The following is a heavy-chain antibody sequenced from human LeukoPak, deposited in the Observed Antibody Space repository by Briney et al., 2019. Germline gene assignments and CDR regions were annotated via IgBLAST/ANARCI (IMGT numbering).Heavy chain of an antibody. CDR1: GFTFSSYA. CDR2: ISGSGGST. D-gene: IGHD3-10*01. J-gene: IGHJ4*02. V-gene: IGHV3-23*01. CDR3: AKDGSGSYYKAYYFDY. Sequence: GGSLRLSCAASGFTFSSYAMSWVRQAPGKGLEWVSAISGSGGSTYYADSVKGRFAISRDNSKNTLYLQMNSLRAEDTAVHYCAKDGSGSYYKAYYFDYWGQGTLVTVSS.